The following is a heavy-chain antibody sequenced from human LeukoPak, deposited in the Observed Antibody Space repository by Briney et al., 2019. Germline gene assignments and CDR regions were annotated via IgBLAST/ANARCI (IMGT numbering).Heavy chain of an antibody. CDR3: ASRMYYYYGMDV. V-gene: IGHV4-34*01. J-gene: IGHJ6*02. CDR2: IDHREST. Sequence: PGGSLRLSCAASGFTFRGFLMSWVRQTPGKGLEWIGEIDHRESTTYNPSLKSRVTISVDTSKNQFSLKLNSVTAADTAVYYCASRMYYYYGMDVWGQGTTVIVSS. CDR1: GFTFRGFL.